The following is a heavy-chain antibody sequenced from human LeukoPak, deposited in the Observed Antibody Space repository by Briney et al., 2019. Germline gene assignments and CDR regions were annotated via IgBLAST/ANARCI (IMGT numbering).Heavy chain of an antibody. D-gene: IGHD6-19*01. CDR2: NIDNGGST. CDR3: AKCGHSSGWYEKYYFDY. Sequence: GGSLRLTCAVSGFSISSYDMRWVGRAPRKEVQWVSANIDNGGSTYYKASVKGRFTISRDNSKNTLYLQLNSLRAEDTAVYYCAKCGHSSGWYEKYYFDYWGQGTLVTVSS. J-gene: IGHJ4*02. CDR1: GFSISSYD. V-gene: IGHV3-23*01.